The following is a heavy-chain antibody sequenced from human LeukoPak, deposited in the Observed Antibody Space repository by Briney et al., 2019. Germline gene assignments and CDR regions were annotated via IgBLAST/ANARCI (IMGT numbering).Heavy chain of an antibody. V-gene: IGHV3-23*01. CDR1: GFTFSSYE. J-gene: IGHJ4*02. D-gene: IGHD3-10*01. CDR3: TVRGFLENVGSIDY. CDR2: ISGSGGST. Sequence: GGSLRLSCAASGFTFSSYEMSWVRQAPGKGLEWVSAISGSGGSTYYADSVEGRFTISRDNSKNTLYLQMNSLRAEDTAVYYCTVRGFLENVGSIDYWGQGTLVTVSS.